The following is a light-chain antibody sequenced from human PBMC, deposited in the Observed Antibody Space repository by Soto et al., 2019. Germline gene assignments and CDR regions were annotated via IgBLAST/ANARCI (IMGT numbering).Light chain of an antibody. J-gene: IGKJ3*01. CDR2: GGS. Sequence: EIVLTQSPGTVSLSPGERATLSCRASQSVSSNHLAWYQQKPGQAPRLLIYGGSSRATGIPVRFSGSGSETDFTLTISSLEPEDFAVYYCQQRSNCLFGPGTKVDIK. CDR1: QSVSSNH. V-gene: IGKV3D-20*02. CDR3: QQRSNCL.